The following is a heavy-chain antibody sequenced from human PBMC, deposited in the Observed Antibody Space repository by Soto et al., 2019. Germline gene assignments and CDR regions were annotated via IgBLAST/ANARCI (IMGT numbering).Heavy chain of an antibody. V-gene: IGHV1-2*02. Sequence: RASVKVSCKASGYTFTGYYMHWVRQAPGQGLEWMGWINPNSGGTNYAQKFQGRVTMTRDTSISTAYMELSRLRSDDTAVYCCAREIAAAGGDYWGQGTLVTVSS. D-gene: IGHD6-13*01. J-gene: IGHJ4*02. CDR1: GYTFTGYY. CDR3: AREIAAAGGDY. CDR2: INPNSGGT.